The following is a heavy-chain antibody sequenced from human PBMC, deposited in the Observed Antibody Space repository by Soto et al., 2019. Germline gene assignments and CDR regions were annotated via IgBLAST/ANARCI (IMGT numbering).Heavy chain of an antibody. D-gene: IGHD3-9*01. CDR2: ISGSGGST. J-gene: IGHJ4*02. CDR3: AKERLRRPYDILTGWPLGSNFDY. CDR1: GFTFSSYA. Sequence: GGSLRLSCAASGFTFSSYAMSWVRQAPGKGLEWVSAISGSGGSTYYADSVKGRFTISRDNSKNTLYLQMNSLRAEDTAVYYCAKERLRRPYDILTGWPLGSNFDYWGQGTLVTVSS. V-gene: IGHV3-23*01.